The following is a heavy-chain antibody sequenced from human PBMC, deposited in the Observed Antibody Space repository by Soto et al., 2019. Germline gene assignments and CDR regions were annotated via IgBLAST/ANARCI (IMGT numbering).Heavy chain of an antibody. CDR1: GGTFSSYA. D-gene: IGHD2-15*01. J-gene: IGHJ6*02. Sequence: SVKVSCKASGGTFSSYAISWVRQAPGQGLEWMGGIIPIFGTANYAQRFQGRVTITADKSTSTAYMELSSLRSEDTAVYYCARGGQYCSGGSCYSYSRHYYGMDVWGQGTTVTVSS. CDR3: ARGGQYCSGGSCYSYSRHYYGMDV. CDR2: IIPIFGTA. V-gene: IGHV1-69*06.